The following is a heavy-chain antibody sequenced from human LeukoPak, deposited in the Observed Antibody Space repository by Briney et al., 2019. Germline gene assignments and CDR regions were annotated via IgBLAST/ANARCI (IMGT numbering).Heavy chain of an antibody. J-gene: IGHJ6*03. CDR3: ARGPYYYYMDV. CDR2: INHSGST. CDR1: GGSFSGYY. Sequence: PSETLSLTCAVYGGSFSGYYWSWIRQPPGKGLEWIGEINHSGSTNYNPSLKSRVTISVDTSKNQFSLKLSSVTAADTAGYYCARGPYYYYMDVWGKGTTVTVSS. V-gene: IGHV4-34*01.